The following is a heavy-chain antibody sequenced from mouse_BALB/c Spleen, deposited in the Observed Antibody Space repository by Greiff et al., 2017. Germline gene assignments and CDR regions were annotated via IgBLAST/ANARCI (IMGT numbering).Heavy chain of an antibody. V-gene: IGHV14-3*02. CDR3: ALITTAPAY. J-gene: IGHJ3*01. CDR2: IDPANGNT. Sequence: EVKLQESGAELVKPGASVKLSCTASGFNIKDTYMHWVKQRPEQGLEWIGRIDPANGNTKYDPKFQGKATITADTSSNTAYLQLSSLTSEDTAVYYCALITTAPAYWGQGTLVTVSA. D-gene: IGHD1-2*01. CDR1: GFNIKDTY.